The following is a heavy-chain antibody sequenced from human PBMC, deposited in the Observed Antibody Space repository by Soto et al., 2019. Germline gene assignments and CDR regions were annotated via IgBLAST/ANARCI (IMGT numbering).Heavy chain of an antibody. V-gene: IGHV3-21*01. CDR2: ISSSSSYI. Sequence: GGSLRLSCAASGFTFSSYSMNWVRQAPGKGLEWVSSISSSSSYIYYVDSVKGRFTISRDNAKNSLYLQMNSLRAEDTAVYYCARDLEYDSIGYYHYWGQGTLVTVSS. CDR1: GFTFSSYS. J-gene: IGHJ4*02. CDR3: ARDLEYDSIGYYHY. D-gene: IGHD3-22*01.